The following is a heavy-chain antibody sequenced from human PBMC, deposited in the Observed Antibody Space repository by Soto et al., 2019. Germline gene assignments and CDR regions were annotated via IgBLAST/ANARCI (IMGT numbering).Heavy chain of an antibody. CDR3: ARDLFIDDSSGYYSSGWFDP. V-gene: IGHV4-59*01. CDR2: IYYSGST. Sequence: SETLSLTCTVSGGSISSYYWSWIRQPPGKGLEWIGYIYYSGSTNYNPSLKSRVTISVDTSKNQFSLKLSSVTAADTAVYYCARDLFIDDSSGYYSSGWFDPWGQGTLVTVSS. J-gene: IGHJ5*02. CDR1: GGSISSYY. D-gene: IGHD3-22*01.